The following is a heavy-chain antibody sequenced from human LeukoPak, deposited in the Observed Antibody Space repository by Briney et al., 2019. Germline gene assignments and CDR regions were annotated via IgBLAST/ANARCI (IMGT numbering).Heavy chain of an antibody. J-gene: IGHJ4*02. CDR3: ARVEAVADYDY. CDR1: GYTFTNYA. Sequence: ASVKVSCKASGYTFTNYAMNWVRQASGQGLEWMGWISAYNGNTNYAQKLQGRVTMTTDTSTSTAYMELRSLRSDDTAVYYCARVEAVADYDYWGQGTLVTVSS. CDR2: ISAYNGNT. D-gene: IGHD6-19*01. V-gene: IGHV1-18*01.